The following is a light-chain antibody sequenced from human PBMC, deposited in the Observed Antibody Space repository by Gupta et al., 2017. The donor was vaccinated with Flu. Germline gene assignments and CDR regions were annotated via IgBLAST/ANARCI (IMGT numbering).Light chain of an antibody. Sequence: DIQMTQSPSSLSASVGDRVTITCQASQDISNYLNWYQQKPGKAPKLLIYDASNLETWVPSRFSGIGSGTDFTFTISSLQPEDIATYYCQQYDNLPLTFGQGTKVEIK. CDR3: QQYDNLPLT. V-gene: IGKV1-33*01. CDR1: QDISNY. J-gene: IGKJ1*01. CDR2: DAS.